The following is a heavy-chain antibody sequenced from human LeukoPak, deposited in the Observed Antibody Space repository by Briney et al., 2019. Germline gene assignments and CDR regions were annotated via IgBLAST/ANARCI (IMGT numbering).Heavy chain of an antibody. CDR2: IYYSGST. Sequence: SETLSLTCTVSGGSISSSSYYWGWIRQPPGKGLEWIGSIYYSGSTYYNPSLKSRVTISVDTSKNQFSLKLSSVTAAHTAVYYCARNDYSDHNWFDPWGQGTLVTVSS. D-gene: IGHD4-17*01. V-gene: IGHV4-39*01. CDR1: GGSISSSSYY. CDR3: ARNDYSDHNWFDP. J-gene: IGHJ5*02.